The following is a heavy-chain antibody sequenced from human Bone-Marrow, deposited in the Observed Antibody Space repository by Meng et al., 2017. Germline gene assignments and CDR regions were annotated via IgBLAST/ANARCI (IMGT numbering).Heavy chain of an antibody. CDR1: GFTFSSYG. CDR2: IWYDGSNK. CDR3: ARDQCSGGSCPWDYYYGMDV. V-gene: IGHV3-33*01. J-gene: IGHJ6*02. D-gene: IGHD2-15*01. Sequence: LSLTCAASGFTFSSYGMHWVRQAPGKGLEWVAVIWYDGSNKYYADSVKGRFTISRDNSKNTLYLQMNSLRAEDTAVYYCARDQCSGGSCPWDYYYGMDVWGQGTTVTVSS.